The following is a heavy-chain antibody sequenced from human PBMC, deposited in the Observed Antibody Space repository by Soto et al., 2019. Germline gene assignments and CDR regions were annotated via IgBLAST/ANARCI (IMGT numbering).Heavy chain of an antibody. CDR2: INPNSGGT. V-gene: IGHV1-2*04. CDR3: ARDARGDEAPMDY. J-gene: IGHJ4*02. Sequence: ASVKVSCKTSGYTFTGYYMHWVRQAPGQGLEWMGWINPNSGGTNYAQKFQGWVTMTRDTSISTAYMELSRLRSDDTAVYYCARDARGDEAPMDYWGQGTLVTVSP. D-gene: IGHD3-10*01. CDR1: GYTFTGYY.